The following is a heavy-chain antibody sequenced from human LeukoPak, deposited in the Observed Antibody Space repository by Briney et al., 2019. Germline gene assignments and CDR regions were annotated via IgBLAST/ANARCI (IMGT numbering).Heavy chain of an antibody. CDR1: GYTLTELS. CDR2: FDPEDGET. Sequence: HRASVKVPCKVSGYTLTELSMHWVRQAPGKGLEWMGGFDPEDGETIYAQKFQGRVTMTRSTSISTAYMELSSLRSEDTAVYYCAREFEWFGEFRYNWFDPWGQGTLVTVSS. J-gene: IGHJ5*02. V-gene: IGHV1-24*01. CDR3: AREFEWFGEFRYNWFDP. D-gene: IGHD3-10*01.